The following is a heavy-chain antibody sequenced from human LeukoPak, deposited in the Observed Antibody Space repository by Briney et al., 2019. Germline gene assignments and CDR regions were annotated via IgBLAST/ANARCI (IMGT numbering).Heavy chain of an antibody. V-gene: IGHV4-39*01. CDR3: ARRLVYYFDY. D-gene: IGHD5/OR15-5a*01. Sequence: SETLSLTCTVSGGSISSSSYYWGWIRQPPGKGLEWIGSIYYSGSTYYNPSLKSRVTISVETSKNQFSLKLSSVTAADTAVYYCARRLVYYFDYWGQGTLVTVSS. CDR1: GGSISSSSYY. J-gene: IGHJ4*02. CDR2: IYYSGST.